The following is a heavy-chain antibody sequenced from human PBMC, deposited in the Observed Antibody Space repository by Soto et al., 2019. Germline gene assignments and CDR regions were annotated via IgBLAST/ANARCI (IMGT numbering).Heavy chain of an antibody. CDR3: ARENIIMDPFDF. D-gene: IGHD2-8*01. CDR2: IYDTGST. CDR1: GSSIKNYY. J-gene: IGHJ3*01. Sequence: SETLSLTCTVSGSSIKNYYWTWIRQPPGKGLECIGYIYDTGSTSYNPTLKSRVTMSIDTSKSQFSLKVNSVTAADTAVYYCARENIIMDPFDFWGQGTMVTVSS. V-gene: IGHV4-59*01.